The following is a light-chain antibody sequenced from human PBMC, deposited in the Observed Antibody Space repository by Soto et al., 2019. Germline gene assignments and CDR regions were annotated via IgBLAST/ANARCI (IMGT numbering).Light chain of an antibody. CDR3: QQYGRSPWT. CDR1: QTVNNNY. V-gene: IGKV3-20*01. Sequence: EIVMTQSPATLSVSPGGRATLSCRASQTVNNNYVAWYQQKPGQTPRLLIYAASSRATGVPDRFSGGGSGTDFTLTISRLEPEDFAVYYCQQYGRSPWTFGQGTKVDIK. CDR2: AAS. J-gene: IGKJ1*01.